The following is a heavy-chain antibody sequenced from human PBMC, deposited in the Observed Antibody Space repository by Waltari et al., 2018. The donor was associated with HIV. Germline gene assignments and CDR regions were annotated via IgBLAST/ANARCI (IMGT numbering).Heavy chain of an antibody. CDR3: VRDSLPKCAAGSCYRK. CDR1: GFNFEQYA. Sequence: EVRLEESGGGVVPPGRSLRLTCVTSGFNFEQYALSWFRQSPRKGRGWGGFIRGLSYGGTSDYAASTKGRVIISRDDSQSVVYLDVTSLKSEDTGVYYCVRDSLPKCAAGSCYRKWGQGT. D-gene: IGHD2-2*01. J-gene: IGHJ1*01. CDR2: IRGLSYGGTS. V-gene: IGHV3-49*03.